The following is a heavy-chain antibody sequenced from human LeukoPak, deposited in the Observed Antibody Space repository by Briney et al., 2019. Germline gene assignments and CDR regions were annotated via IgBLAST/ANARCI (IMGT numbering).Heavy chain of an antibody. CDR3: ARARTDSSGYYRWGNYFDY. CDR1: GLTFSSYE. CDR2: ISSSGSTI. Sequence: GGSLRLSCAASGLTFSSYEMNWVRQAPGKGLEWVSHISSSGSTIYYADSVKGRFTISRDNAKNSLYLQMNSLRAEDTAVYYCARARTDSSGYYRWGNYFDYWGQGTLVTVSS. J-gene: IGHJ4*02. V-gene: IGHV3-48*03. D-gene: IGHD3-22*01.